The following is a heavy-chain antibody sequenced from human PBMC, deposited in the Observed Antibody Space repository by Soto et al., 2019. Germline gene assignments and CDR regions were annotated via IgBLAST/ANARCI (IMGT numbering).Heavy chain of an antibody. CDR3: ARAGAVVGDYFDS. CDR1: GGSGSSGSFY. Sequence: SETLSLTCTVSGGSGSSGSFYWSWIRQPPGKGLEWIGYFYYTGSTNYNPSLRSRVTISSDTSKNQFSVKISSVPAADTAVYFCARAGAVVGDYFDSWGQGALVTVSS. J-gene: IGHJ4*02. V-gene: IGHV4-61*01. D-gene: IGHD1-26*01. CDR2: FYYTGST.